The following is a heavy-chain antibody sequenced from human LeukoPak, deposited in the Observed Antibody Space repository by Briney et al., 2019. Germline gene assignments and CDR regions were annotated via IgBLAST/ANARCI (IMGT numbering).Heavy chain of an antibody. CDR2: ISGSGGST. CDR1: GFTFSSYG. D-gene: IGHD3-10*01. V-gene: IGHV3-23*01. Sequence: GGTLRLSCAASGFTFSSYGMSWVRQAPGKGLEWVSAISGSGGSTYYADSVKGRFTISRDNSKNTLHLQMNDLRVDDTAIYYCATDVGGAMFDYWGQGTLVTVSS. J-gene: IGHJ4*02. CDR3: ATDVGGAMFDY.